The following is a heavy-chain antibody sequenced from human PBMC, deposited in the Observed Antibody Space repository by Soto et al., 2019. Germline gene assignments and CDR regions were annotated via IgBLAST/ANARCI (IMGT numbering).Heavy chain of an antibody. V-gene: IGHV1-3*01. Sequence: QVHLVQSGAELKKPGASVKLSCKVSGNTFTKYILQWMRQAPGQRPEWMGWINAASGDTKYSQNFQDRVSSTRDTSANTANLELASLTSDDTAVYDCAVRGGPYTLDLWGPGTMVTVSS. CDR2: INAASGDT. CDR1: GNTFTKYI. D-gene: IGHD2-2*02. CDR3: AVRGGPYTLDL. J-gene: IGHJ3*01.